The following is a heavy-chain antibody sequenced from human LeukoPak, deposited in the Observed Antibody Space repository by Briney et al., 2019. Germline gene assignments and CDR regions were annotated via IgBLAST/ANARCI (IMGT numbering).Heavy chain of an antibody. CDR3: ARVASRGVVAAALDY. Sequence: GASVKVSCKASGGTFSSYAISWVRQAPGQGLEWMGGIIPIFGTANYAQKFQGRVTITADESTSTAYMELSSLRSEDTAVYYCARVASRGVVAAALDYWGQGTLVTVSS. J-gene: IGHJ4*02. CDR1: GGTFSSYA. CDR2: IIPIFGTA. D-gene: IGHD2-15*01. V-gene: IGHV1-69*13.